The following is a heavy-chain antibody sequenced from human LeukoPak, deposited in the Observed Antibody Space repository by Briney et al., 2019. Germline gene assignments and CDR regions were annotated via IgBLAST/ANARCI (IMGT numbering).Heavy chain of an antibody. CDR3: ARDIRHYGSGADFDY. Sequence: ASVKVSCKVSGYTLTELSMHWVRQAPGKGLEWMGGFDPEDGETIYAQKFQGRVTMTEDTSTDTAYMELRSLRSDDTAVYYCARDIRHYGSGADFDYWGQGTLVTVSS. V-gene: IGHV1-24*01. J-gene: IGHJ4*02. D-gene: IGHD3-10*01. CDR2: FDPEDGET. CDR1: GYTLTELS.